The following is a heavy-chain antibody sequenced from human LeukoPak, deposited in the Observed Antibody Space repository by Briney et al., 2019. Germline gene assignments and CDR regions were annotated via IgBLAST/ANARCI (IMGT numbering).Heavy chain of an antibody. CDR2: IKEDGSDT. CDR1: GFTFSTYW. CDR3: ASDRAYSQFDY. J-gene: IGHJ4*02. D-gene: IGHD2-15*01. V-gene: IGHV3-7*01. Sequence: GGSLRPSCAASGFTFSTYWMDWVRQASGKGLEWVASIKEDGSDTNYVGSVRGRFTVSRDNTKNSLYLQMNSLRADDTAVYYCASDRAYSQFDYWGQGTLVTVSS.